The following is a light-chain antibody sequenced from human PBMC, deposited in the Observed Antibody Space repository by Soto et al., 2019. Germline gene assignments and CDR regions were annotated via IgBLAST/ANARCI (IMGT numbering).Light chain of an antibody. CDR2: GAY. J-gene: IGKJ2*01. CDR1: QSVSSN. CDR3: QQYNNWPPVDT. V-gene: IGKV3-15*01. Sequence: EIVMTQSPATLSVSPGERATLSCRASQSVSSNLAWYQQKPGQAPRLLIYGAYTRATGIPARFSGSGSGTEFTLTISSLQSEDFAVYYCQQYNNWPPVDTFGQGTKLEIK.